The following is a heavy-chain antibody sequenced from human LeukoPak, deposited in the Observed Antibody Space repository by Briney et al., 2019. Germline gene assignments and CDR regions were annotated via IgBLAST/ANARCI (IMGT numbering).Heavy chain of an antibody. CDR2: INHSGST. D-gene: IGHD3-10*01. V-gene: IGHV4-34*01. CDR3: ARPLVRGVIISPFDY. J-gene: IGHJ4*02. Sequence: PSETLSLTCALYGGSFSGYDWSWIRQPPGKGLEWIVEINHSGSTNYNPSLKSRVTISVDTSKNQFSLKLSSVTAADTAVYYCARPLVRGVIISPFDYWGQGTLVTVSS. CDR1: GGSFSGYD.